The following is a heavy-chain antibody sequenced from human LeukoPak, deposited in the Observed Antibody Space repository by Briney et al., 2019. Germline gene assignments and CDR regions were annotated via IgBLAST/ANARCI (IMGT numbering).Heavy chain of an antibody. J-gene: IGHJ5*02. Sequence: GGSLRLSCAASGFTFSSYSMNWVRQAPAKGLEWVSSIRRSSSFIYYADSVKVRFTISRDNAKNSLYLQMNSLRAEDTAVYYCARGTGTIFGVVIKRNWFDPWGQGTLVTVSS. CDR1: GFTFSSYS. D-gene: IGHD3-3*01. V-gene: IGHV3-21*01. CDR2: IRRSSSFI. CDR3: ARGTGTIFGVVIKRNWFDP.